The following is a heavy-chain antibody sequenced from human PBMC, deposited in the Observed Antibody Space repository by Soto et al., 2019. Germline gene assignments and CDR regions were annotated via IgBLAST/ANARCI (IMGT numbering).Heavy chain of an antibody. D-gene: IGHD2-21*02. CDR1: GFTFDDYA. J-gene: IGHJ6*02. V-gene: IGHV3-9*01. CDR3: AKKMGSMTAYYYYYGMDV. CDR2: ISWNSGSI. Sequence: GGSLRLSCAASGFTFDDYAMHWVRQAPGKGLEWVSGISWNSGSIGYADSVKGRFTISRDNAKNSLYLQMNSLRSEDTAFYYCAKKMGSMTAYYYYYGMDVWGQGTTVTVSS.